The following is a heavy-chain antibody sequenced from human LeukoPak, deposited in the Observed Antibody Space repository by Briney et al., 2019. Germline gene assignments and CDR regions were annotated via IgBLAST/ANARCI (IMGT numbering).Heavy chain of an antibody. J-gene: IGHJ4*02. CDR2: IRYDGSNK. Sequence: GGSLRLSCAASGFTFSSYGMHWVRQAPGKGLEWVACIRYDGSNKYYADSVKGRFTISRDNSKNTLYPQMNSLRAEDTAVYYCARGPPYYDILTGPLGGFDYWGQGTLVTVSS. V-gene: IGHV3-30*02. CDR1: GFTFSSYG. CDR3: ARGPPYYDILTGPLGGFDY. D-gene: IGHD3-9*01.